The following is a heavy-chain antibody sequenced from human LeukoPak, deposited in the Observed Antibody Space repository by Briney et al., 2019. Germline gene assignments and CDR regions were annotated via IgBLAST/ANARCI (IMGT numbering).Heavy chain of an antibody. J-gene: IGHJ4*02. CDR2: IYYSGST. Sequence: PSETLSLTCTVSGGSISSYYRSWIRQPPGKGLEWIGYIYYSGSTNYNPSLKSRVTISVDTSKNQFSLKLSSVTAADTAVYYCARDSPDYYDSSGYYHFDYWGQGTLVTVSS. CDR3: ARDSPDYYDSSGYYHFDY. D-gene: IGHD3-22*01. V-gene: IGHV4-59*01. CDR1: GGSISSYY.